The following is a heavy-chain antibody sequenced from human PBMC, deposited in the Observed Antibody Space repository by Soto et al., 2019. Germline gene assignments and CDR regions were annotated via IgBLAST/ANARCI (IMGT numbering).Heavy chain of an antibody. D-gene: IGHD3-22*01. CDR3: ARVAIVVVYYFDY. CDR1: GGSFSGYY. J-gene: IGHJ4*02. Sequence: SETLSLTCAVYGGSFSGYYWSWIRQPPGKGLEWIGEINHSGSTNYNPSLKSRVTISVDTSKNQFSQKLSSVTDADTAVYYCARVAIVVVYYFDYWGQGTLVTVSS. CDR2: INHSGST. V-gene: IGHV4-34*01.